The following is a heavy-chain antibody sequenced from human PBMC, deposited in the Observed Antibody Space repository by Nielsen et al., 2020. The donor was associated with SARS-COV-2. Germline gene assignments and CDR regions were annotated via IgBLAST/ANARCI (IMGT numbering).Heavy chain of an antibody. CDR2: ISSSSSYI. CDR1: GFTFSHCY. Sequence: GGSLRLSCAASGFTFSHCYITGGRQAPGKGLEWVSSISSSSSYIYYADSVKGRFTISRDNSKNTLYLQMNSLRAEDTAVYYCAKFMANYVWGSYRPTPFDYWGQGTLVTVSS. D-gene: IGHD3-16*02. J-gene: IGHJ4*02. V-gene: IGHV3-21*04. CDR3: AKFMANYVWGSYRPTPFDY.